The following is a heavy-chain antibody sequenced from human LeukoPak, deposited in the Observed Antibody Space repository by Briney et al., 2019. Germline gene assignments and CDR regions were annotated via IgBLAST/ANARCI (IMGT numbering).Heavy chain of an antibody. D-gene: IGHD3-3*01. CDR3: AKSRSDVVDY. CDR1: GGTFSSYA. V-gene: IGHV1-69*06. J-gene: IGHJ4*02. Sequence: ASVKVSCKASGGTFSSYAISWVRQAPGQGLEWMGGIIPIFGTANYAQKFQGRVTITADKSTSTAYMELSSLRSEDTAVYYCAKSRSDVVDYWGQGTLVTVSS. CDR2: IIPIFGTA.